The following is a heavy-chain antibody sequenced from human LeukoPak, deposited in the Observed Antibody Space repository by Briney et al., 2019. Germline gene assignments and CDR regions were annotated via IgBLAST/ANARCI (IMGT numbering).Heavy chain of an antibody. CDR2: ISGSGGST. J-gene: IGHJ3*02. CDR3: AKGEAYCGGDCYADAFDI. D-gene: IGHD2-21*02. V-gene: IGHV3-23*01. CDR1: GFTFSSYA. Sequence: GGSLRLSCAASGFTFSSYAMSWVRQAPGKGLEWVSAISGSGGSTYYADSVKGRFTISRDNSKNTLYLQMNSLRAEDTAVYYCAKGEAYCGGDCYADAFDIWGQGTMVTVSS.